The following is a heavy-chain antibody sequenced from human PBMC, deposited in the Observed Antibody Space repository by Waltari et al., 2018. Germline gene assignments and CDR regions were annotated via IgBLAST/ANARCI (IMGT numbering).Heavy chain of an antibody. CDR2: IIPIFGTP. J-gene: IGHJ3*02. D-gene: IGHD6-13*01. V-gene: IGHV1-69*12. CDR3: ATAAVATPQAFDT. CDR1: GDTFSRST. Sequence: QVQLVQSGAEVKKPGSSMKVSCKTSGDTFSRSTFSWVRQAPGQGLEWGGGIIPIFGTPSYAQKFQGRVTIIADESTSTAYMELSSLRSEDTAVYFCATAAVATPQAFDTWGQGTMVTVSS.